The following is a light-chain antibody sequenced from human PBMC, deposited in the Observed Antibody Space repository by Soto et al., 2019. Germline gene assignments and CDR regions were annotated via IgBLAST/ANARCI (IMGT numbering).Light chain of an antibody. V-gene: IGLV2-14*01. CDR1: SSDVGGYNY. Sequence: QSALTQPASVSGSPGQSITISCTGTSSDVGGYNYVSWYQQHPGKAPKLMIYDVSNRPSGVSNRFSGSKSGNTASLTISGLQAEDEAGYYCSSYTSSSNVFGTGTKVTVL. CDR2: DVS. CDR3: SSYTSSSNV. J-gene: IGLJ1*01.